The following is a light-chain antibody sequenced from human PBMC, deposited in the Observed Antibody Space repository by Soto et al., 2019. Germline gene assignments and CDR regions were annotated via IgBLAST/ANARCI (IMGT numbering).Light chain of an antibody. CDR2: EAT. CDR3: ISYKSKDTFQ. Sequence: QSVLTQPPSVSGSPGQSITVSCTGTSSDIGASNFVPWYQHLPGRAHKVIIFEATNRPSGVSNRCSGSKSGITASLTISGLQADDEAEYFCISYKSKDTFQFGTGTSVTVL. J-gene: IGLJ1*01. V-gene: IGLV2-14*01. CDR1: SSDIGASNF.